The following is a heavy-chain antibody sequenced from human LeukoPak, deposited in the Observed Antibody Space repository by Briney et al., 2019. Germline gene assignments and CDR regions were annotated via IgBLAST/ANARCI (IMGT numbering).Heavy chain of an antibody. J-gene: IGHJ4*02. CDR2: ISSDGSNK. CDR1: GFTFSSYA. CDR3: ARELIVGATEGGAFDY. V-gene: IGHV3-30*04. D-gene: IGHD1-26*01. Sequence: GGSLRLSCAASGFTFSSYAMHWVRQAPGKGLEWVALISSDGSNKYHGDSVKGRFTISRDNSKNTLYLQMIRMRAEDTAVYYCARELIVGATEGGAFDYWGQGTLVTVSS.